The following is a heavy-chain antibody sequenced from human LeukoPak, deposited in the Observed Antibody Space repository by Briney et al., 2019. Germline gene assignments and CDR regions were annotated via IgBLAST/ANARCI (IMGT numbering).Heavy chain of an antibody. J-gene: IGHJ6*03. CDR1: GGSFSTYY. V-gene: IGHV4-34*01. CDR3: ARGPRIVPANDGYYYMDV. Sequence: SETLSLTCAVYGGSFSTYYWSWIRQPPGKGLEWIGEVTHSGRTNYNPSLRSRVTISVDMSKHQFSLKLISVTAADTAVYCCARGPRIVPANDGYYYMDVWGKGTTVTVSS. CDR2: VTHSGRT. D-gene: IGHD2-2*01.